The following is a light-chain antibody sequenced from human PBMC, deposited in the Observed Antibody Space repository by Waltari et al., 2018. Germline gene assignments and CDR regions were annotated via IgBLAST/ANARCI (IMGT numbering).Light chain of an antibody. J-gene: IGKJ2*01. CDR1: QGISSA. CDR2: GAS. Sequence: AIQLTQSPSSLAASVGDRVTITCRASQGISSAAAWYQQKPGKVPNLRIYGASRLERGVPARFSGSTSGTDFTRTVSSLQAEDVAVYYCQQYYTTPYTFGQGTKLEIK. V-gene: IGKV1-13*02. CDR3: QQYYTTPYT.